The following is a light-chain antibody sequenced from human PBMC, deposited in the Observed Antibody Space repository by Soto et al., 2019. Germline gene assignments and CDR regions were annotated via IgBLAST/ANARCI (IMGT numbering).Light chain of an antibody. V-gene: IGLV2-8*01. CDR3: SSYAGGRSLV. Sequence: QSALTQPPSASGSPGQSVTISCTGTSNYVGGSKFVSWHQHHPGKAPKLIIYEVSERPSGVPDRLSGSKSGNTASLTVSGLQSDDEADYYCSSYAGGRSLVFGGGTQLTVL. J-gene: IGLJ3*02. CDR1: SNYVGGSKF. CDR2: EVS.